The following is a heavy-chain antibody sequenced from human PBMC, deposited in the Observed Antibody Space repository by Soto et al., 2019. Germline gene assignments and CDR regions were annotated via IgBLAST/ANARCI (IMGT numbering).Heavy chain of an antibody. D-gene: IGHD3-3*01. CDR3: ARDSETTSRFLGWFHGMDV. Sequence: QAQLEQSGAEEKKPGASVRISCKASQYVFTSYPIHWMRQAPGQSLQWMGWINPGNGDTKYSQNFQGRVTFTRDTNANIVYLEMASVRPEDRTVYYCARDSETTSRFLGWFHGMDVW. V-gene: IGHV1-3*05. J-gene: IGHJ6*01. CDR1: QYVFTSYP. CDR2: INPGNGDT.